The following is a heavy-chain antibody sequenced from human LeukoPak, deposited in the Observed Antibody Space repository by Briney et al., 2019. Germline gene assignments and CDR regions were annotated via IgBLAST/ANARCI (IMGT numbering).Heavy chain of an antibody. J-gene: IGHJ4*02. CDR2: IYYRGSTNYT. V-gene: IGHV4-59*01. D-gene: IGHD4-11*01. Sequence: PSETLSLTCTISGASISGFYWSWIRQPPGKGLEWIGYIYYRGSTNYTNYNPSLKSRVTVSVDTSKNQFSLKLSSVTAADTAVYSCARHPPDYSNPVDYWGQGTLVTVSS. CDR3: ARHPPDYSNPVDY. CDR1: GASISGFY.